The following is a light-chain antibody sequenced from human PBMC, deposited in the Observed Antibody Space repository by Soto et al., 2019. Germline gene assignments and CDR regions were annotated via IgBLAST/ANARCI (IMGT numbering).Light chain of an antibody. V-gene: IGKV3-11*01. Sequence: EIVLTQSPATLSLSPGERATLSCRASQSVSNFLAWYQHKPGQAPRLLIHGASKRATDIPARFSGSGSGTDFTLTISGLEPEDFAVYYCQQYGGAPFTFGPGTRVDVK. CDR2: GAS. CDR1: QSVSNF. CDR3: QQYGGAPFT. J-gene: IGKJ3*01.